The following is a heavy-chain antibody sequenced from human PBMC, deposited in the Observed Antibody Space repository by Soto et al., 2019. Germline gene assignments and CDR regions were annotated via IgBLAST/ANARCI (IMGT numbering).Heavy chain of an antibody. J-gene: IGHJ4*02. Sequence: QVRLVQSGPEVKKPGASVKVSCKASGYTFTTFGISWVRQAPGQGLEWVGWISANNGNTKYSQKFQGRVSLTTETSASTALQEVRSLGFGRQGVDYCARSAPFDIYAITPVEFWGQGTLVTVSS. CDR3: ARSAPFDIYAITPVEF. D-gene: IGHD3-9*01. CDR2: ISANNGNT. CDR1: GYTFTTFG. V-gene: IGHV1-18*01.